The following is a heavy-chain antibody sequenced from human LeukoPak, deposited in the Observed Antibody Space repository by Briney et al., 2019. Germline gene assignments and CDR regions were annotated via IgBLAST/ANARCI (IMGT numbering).Heavy chain of an antibody. D-gene: IGHD3-10*01. V-gene: IGHV3-7*01. Sequence: GGSLRLSCAASGFTFTKYWMTWVRQAPGKGLEWVGNIKQDGSDKNYMDSVKGRFTISRDNAKNSLYLQMNSLRAEDTAVYYCARDHMVPSYYYGSGSYYYFDYWGQGTLVTVSS. CDR1: GFTFTKYW. CDR3: ARDHMVPSYYYGSGSYYYFDY. J-gene: IGHJ4*02. CDR2: IKQDGSDK.